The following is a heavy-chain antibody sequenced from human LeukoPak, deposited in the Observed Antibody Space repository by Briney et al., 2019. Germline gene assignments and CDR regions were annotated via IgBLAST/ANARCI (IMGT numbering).Heavy chain of an antibody. J-gene: IGHJ4*02. CDR2: INWSGGST. CDR3: ARAPITSPFYFDY. CDR1: GFAFDEHG. D-gene: IGHD2-2*01. V-gene: IGHV3-20*04. Sequence: GGSLRLSCTASGFAFDEHGMSWVRQVPGKGLEWVSGINWSGGSTGYADPLRGRFTISRDNAKNSLYLQMDSLRAEGTALYYCARAPITSPFYFDYWGQGTLVTVSS.